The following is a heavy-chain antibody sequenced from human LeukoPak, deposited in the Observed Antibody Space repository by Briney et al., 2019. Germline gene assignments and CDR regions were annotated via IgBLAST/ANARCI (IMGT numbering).Heavy chain of an antibody. CDR1: GFTFSSYA. Sequence: GGSLRLSCAASGFTFSSYAMHWVRQAPGKGLEWVAVISYDGSNKYYADSVKGRFTISRDNSKNTLYLQMNSLRAEDTAVYYCARESSSGYDPGYWGQGTLVTVSS. V-gene: IGHV3-30-3*01. D-gene: IGHD3-22*01. CDR3: ARESSSGYDPGY. J-gene: IGHJ4*02. CDR2: ISYDGSNK.